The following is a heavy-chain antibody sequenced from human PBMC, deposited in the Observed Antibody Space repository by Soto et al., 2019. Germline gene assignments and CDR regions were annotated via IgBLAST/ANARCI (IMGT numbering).Heavy chain of an antibody. CDR3: VKERTTIILVPPSDAFDI. CDR1: GFTFSNYA. V-gene: IGHV3-64D*06. J-gene: IGHJ3*02. CDR2: ISSNGGYT. Sequence: PGGSLRLSCSASGFTFSNYAMHWVRQAPGKGLEYVSAISSNGGYTHYADSVKGRFTISRDNSKSTLHLQMSSLRAEDTAVYYYVKERTTIILVPPSDAFDIWGQGTMVTVSS. D-gene: IGHD3-22*01.